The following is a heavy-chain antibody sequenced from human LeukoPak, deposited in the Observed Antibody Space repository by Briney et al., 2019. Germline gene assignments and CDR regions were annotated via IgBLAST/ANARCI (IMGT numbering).Heavy chain of an antibody. Sequence: ASVKVSCKASGYTFTSYDINWVRQATGQGLEWMGWMNPNSGNTGYAQKFQGRVTMTRNTSISTAYMELSSLRSEDTAVYYCARGRLSSRGYYDPFDYWGQGTLVTVSS. CDR3: ARGRLSSRGYYDPFDY. CDR1: GYTFTSYD. D-gene: IGHD3-22*01. V-gene: IGHV1-8*01. J-gene: IGHJ4*02. CDR2: MNPNSGNT.